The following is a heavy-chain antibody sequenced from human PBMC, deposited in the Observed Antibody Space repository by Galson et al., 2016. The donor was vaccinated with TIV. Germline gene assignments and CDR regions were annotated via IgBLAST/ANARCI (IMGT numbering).Heavy chain of an antibody. D-gene: IGHD6-19*01. CDR3: AREDHQYGSGWYSYYYYYGMDI. Sequence: SLRLSCAASGFIFDRYAMHWVRQAPGKGLEWVAVVSYDGSNKYYAESVKGRFTISRDNPKNTLYLQMNGLRPADTALYYCAREDHQYGSGWYSYYYYYGMDIWGQGTTVTVS. J-gene: IGHJ6*02. V-gene: IGHV3-30-3*01. CDR2: VSYDGSNK. CDR1: GFIFDRYA.